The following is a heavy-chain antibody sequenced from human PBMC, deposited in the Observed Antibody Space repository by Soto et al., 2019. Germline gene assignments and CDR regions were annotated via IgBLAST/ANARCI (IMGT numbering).Heavy chain of an antibody. CDR1: GGSFSTSTDY. Sequence: PSGTLSLTCAVSGGSFSTSTDYWVWIPPPPGQGLVWIGSSYYSGSTYYNPSLKSRATISVDSSKKQFSQKLNSVTAADTAFYYCARPASGGLVPFDLWGQGTLVTVSS. CDR3: ARPASGGLVPFDL. V-gene: IGHV4-39*01. J-gene: IGHJ4*02. CDR2: SYYSGST. D-gene: IGHD6-6*01.